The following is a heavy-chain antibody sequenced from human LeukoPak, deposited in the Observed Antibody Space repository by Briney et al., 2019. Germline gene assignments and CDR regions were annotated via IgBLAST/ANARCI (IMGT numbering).Heavy chain of an antibody. D-gene: IGHD2-2*01. CDR3: ARPRGCGSARCNNFDS. J-gene: IGHJ4*02. Sequence: GGPLRLSCAASGFTFSSYSMNWVRQAPGKGLEWVAIMEEYGSYIFYVDSVKGRFIISRDNARNSLYLQMNNLRAEDTAVYYCARPRGCGSARCNNFDSWGQGTLVTVSS. V-gene: IGHV3-7*01. CDR2: MEEYGSYI. CDR1: GFTFSSYS.